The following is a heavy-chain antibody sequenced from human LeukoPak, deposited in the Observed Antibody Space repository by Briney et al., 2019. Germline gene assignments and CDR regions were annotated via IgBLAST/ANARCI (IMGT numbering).Heavy chain of an antibody. V-gene: IGHV3-11*04. Sequence: GGSLRLSCAASGFTFSDYDILWVRQAPGKGLEWVSYISSSSSTIYYADSVKGRFTISRDNAKNSLYLQMNSLRAEDTALYYCTRRLASWGQGTLVTVSS. J-gene: IGHJ4*02. CDR3: TRRLAS. CDR1: GFTFSDYD. CDR2: ISSSSSTI.